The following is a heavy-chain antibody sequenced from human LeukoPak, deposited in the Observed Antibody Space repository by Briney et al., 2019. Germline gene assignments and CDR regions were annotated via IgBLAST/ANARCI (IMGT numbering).Heavy chain of an antibody. CDR3: ARVYYGSGSYYFNRNNWFDP. Sequence: GGSLRLSCAASGFTFSSYEMNWVRQAPGKGLEWVSYISSSGSTIYYADSVKGRFTISRDNAKNSLYLQMNSLRAEDTAVYYCARVYYGSGSYYFNRNNWFDPWGQGTLVTVSS. CDR1: GFTFSSYE. D-gene: IGHD3-10*01. V-gene: IGHV3-48*03. CDR2: ISSSGSTI. J-gene: IGHJ5*02.